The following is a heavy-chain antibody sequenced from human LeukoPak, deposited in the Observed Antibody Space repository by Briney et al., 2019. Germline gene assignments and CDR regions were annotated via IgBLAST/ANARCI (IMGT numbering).Heavy chain of an antibody. Sequence: GGSLRLSCAASGFTFDDYGMSWVRQAPGKGLEWVSGINWNGGSTGYADSVKGRFTISRDNAKNSLYLQMNSLRAEDTALYYCARDEGSGSYYNEVSPFYFDYWGQGTLVTVSS. D-gene: IGHD3-10*01. J-gene: IGHJ4*02. V-gene: IGHV3-20*04. CDR1: GFTFDDYG. CDR2: INWNGGST. CDR3: ARDEGSGSYYNEVSPFYFDY.